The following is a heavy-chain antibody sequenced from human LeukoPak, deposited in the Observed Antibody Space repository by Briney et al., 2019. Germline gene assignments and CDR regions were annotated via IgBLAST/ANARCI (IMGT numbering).Heavy chain of an antibody. CDR2: ISTNSANT. D-gene: IGHD6-6*01. CDR1: GFTFSTYG. Sequence: GGSLRLSCAASGFTFSTYGMNWVRQALGKGLEWVSTISTNSANTYYTDSVKGRFTISRDNSKNTLFMQMNSLRAEDTAVYYCAKGQSTIATRSFDSWGQGTLVTVSS. J-gene: IGHJ4*02. V-gene: IGHV3-23*01. CDR3: AKGQSTIATRSFDS.